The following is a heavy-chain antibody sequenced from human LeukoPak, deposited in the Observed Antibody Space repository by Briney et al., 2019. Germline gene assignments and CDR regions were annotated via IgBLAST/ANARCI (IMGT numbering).Heavy chain of an antibody. V-gene: IGHV7-4-1*01. CDR2: INTNTGNP. CDR1: GYTFTTYA. CDR3: VSIAVAGIVY. Sequence: ASVKVSCKASGYTFTTYAMNWLRQAPGQGLEWMGWINTNTGNPTYAQGFTGRFVFSLDTSVSTAYLQIGSLRSDDTAVYYCVSIAVAGIVYWGQGTLVTVSP. J-gene: IGHJ4*02. D-gene: IGHD6-19*01.